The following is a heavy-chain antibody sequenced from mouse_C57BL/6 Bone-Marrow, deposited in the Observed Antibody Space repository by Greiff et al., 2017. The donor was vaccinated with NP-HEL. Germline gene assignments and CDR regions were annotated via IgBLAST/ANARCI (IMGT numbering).Heavy chain of an antibody. CDR2: IHPNSGST. V-gene: IGHV1-64*01. CDR1: GYTFTSYW. CDR3: TTVSTTVYWYIDV. J-gene: IGHJ1*03. D-gene: IGHD2-4*01. Sequence: VQLQQPGAELVKPGASVKLSCKASGYTFTSYWMHWVKQRPGQGLEWIGMIHPNSGSTNYNEKFKSKATLTVDKSSSTAYMQLSILTSEDSTFYYCTTVSTTVYWYIDVWGTGTTVTVSS.